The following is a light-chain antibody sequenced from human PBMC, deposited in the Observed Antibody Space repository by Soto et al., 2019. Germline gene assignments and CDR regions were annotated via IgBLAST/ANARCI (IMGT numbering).Light chain of an antibody. J-gene: IGLJ2*01. Sequence: QSALTQPASVSGSPGQSITISCTGTSSDIGDYDYVSWYQHLPGKAPKLLIFDVTHRPSGVSDRFSGSKSGNTASLTISGVRHEDDADYYCCSYTDIALDVVFGGGTKLTVL. CDR3: CSYTDIALDVV. CDR2: DVT. V-gene: IGLV2-14*01. CDR1: SSDIGDYDY.